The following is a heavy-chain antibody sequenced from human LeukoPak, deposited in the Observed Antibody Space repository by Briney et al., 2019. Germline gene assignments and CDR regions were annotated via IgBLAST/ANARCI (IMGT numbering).Heavy chain of an antibody. V-gene: IGHV3-49*03. J-gene: IGHJ2*01. Sequence: GGSLRLSCTASGFTFGDYAMSWFRQAPGKGLEWVGFIRGKAYGGTTEYAASVKGRFTISRDDSKSIAYLQMNSLKTEDTAVYYCTTQRRRGATTSSWYFDLWGRGTLVTVSS. CDR3: TTQRRRGATTSSWYFDL. CDR1: GFTFGDYA. CDR2: IRGKAYGGTT. D-gene: IGHD1-26*01.